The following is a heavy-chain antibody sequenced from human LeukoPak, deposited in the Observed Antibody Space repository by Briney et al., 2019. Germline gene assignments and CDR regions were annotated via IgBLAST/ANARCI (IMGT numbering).Heavy chain of an antibody. Sequence: SETLSLTCTVSGGSISSGGYYWSWIRQPPGKGLEWIGYIYHSGSTYYNPSLKSRVTISVDRSKNQFSLKLSSVTAADTAVYYCARGRYCTNGVCLYFQHWGQGTLVTVSS. CDR3: ARGRYCTNGVCLYFQH. CDR2: IYHSGST. CDR1: GGSISSGGYY. V-gene: IGHV4-30-2*01. D-gene: IGHD2-8*01. J-gene: IGHJ1*01.